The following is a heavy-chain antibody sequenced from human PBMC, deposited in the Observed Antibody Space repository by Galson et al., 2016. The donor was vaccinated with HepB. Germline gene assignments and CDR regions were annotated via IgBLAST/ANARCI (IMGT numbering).Heavy chain of an antibody. CDR2: ISWNSEYI. V-gene: IGHV3-9*01. CDR3: GKDFKAVASQIDS. Sequence: SLRLSCAVSGFTFDDYAMHWVRQVPGKGLEWVSGISWNSEYISYADSVKGRFTISRDDAKNSLYLQMNGLRPEDTALYYCGKDFKAVASQIDSWGQGTLVTVSS. D-gene: IGHD6-19*01. J-gene: IGHJ4*02. CDR1: GFTFDDYA.